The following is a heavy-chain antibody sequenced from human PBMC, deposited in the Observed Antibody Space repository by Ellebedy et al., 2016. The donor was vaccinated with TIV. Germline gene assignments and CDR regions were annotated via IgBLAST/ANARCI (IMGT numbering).Heavy chain of an antibody. D-gene: IGHD6-13*01. J-gene: IGHJ5*02. V-gene: IGHV3-11*06. Sequence: GGSLRLSCAASGFTFRDYYMNWIRQAPGKGLEWVSYISSNSGFTNYVDSVKGRFTIPRDNAKNSLYLQMNSLRAEDTAVYFCARSGAAVHFHGLDAWGQGTLVTVSS. CDR3: ARSGAAVHFHGLDA. CDR1: GFTFRDYY. CDR2: ISSNSGFT.